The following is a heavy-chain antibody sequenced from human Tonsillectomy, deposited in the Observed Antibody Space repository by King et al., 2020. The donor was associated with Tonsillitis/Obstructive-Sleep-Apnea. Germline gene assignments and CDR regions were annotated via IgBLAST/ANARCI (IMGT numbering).Heavy chain of an antibody. CDR3: ARVGYCSGGRCYFSDY. J-gene: IGHJ4*02. CDR1: GFTFSDYG. D-gene: IGHD2-15*01. CDR2: IWYDGSNK. V-gene: IGHV3-33*01. Sequence: VQLVESGGGVVQPGRSLRLSCAASGFTFSDYGMHWVRQAPGKGLEWVAGIWYDGSNKYYADSVKGRFTISRDNSKNTLYLQMNSLRAEDTAVYYCARVGYCSGGRCYFSDYWGQGTLVTVSS.